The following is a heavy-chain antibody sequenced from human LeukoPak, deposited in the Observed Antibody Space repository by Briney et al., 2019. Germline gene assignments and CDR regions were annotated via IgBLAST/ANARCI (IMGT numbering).Heavy chain of an antibody. CDR2: ISSSSSYI. V-gene: IGHV3-21*01. CDR1: GFTFSSNS. Sequence: GGSLRLTCAASGFTFSSNSRIWVRQAQGRGREGVSTISSSSSYIYYVDSVKGRFTTSRDNVENSLYLQMNSLRAEDTAVYYCARAKVGARDYFDYWGQGTLVTVSS. J-gene: IGHJ4*02. D-gene: IGHD1-26*01. CDR3: ARAKVGARDYFDY.